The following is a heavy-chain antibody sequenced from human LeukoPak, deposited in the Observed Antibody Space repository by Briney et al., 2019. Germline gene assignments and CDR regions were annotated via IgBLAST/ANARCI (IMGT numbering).Heavy chain of an antibody. J-gene: IGHJ4*02. D-gene: IGHD3-3*01. V-gene: IGHV4-34*01. Sequence: SETLPLTRGVCGGSFSGYYSSWIRQPPGKGLEWVEEINHSGSTNYNPSLKSRDNISGDTSKNQFSLKLSYVTAADTAVYYCARGGDHYDFWSGYQYYFDYWGQGTLVTVSS. CDR3: ARGGDHYDFWSGYQYYFDY. CDR2: INHSGST. CDR1: GGSFSGYY.